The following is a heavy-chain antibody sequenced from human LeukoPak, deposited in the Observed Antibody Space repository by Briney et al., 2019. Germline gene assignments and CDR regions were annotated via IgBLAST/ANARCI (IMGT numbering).Heavy chain of an antibody. Sequence: GGSLRLSCAASGFTFSSYGMSWVRQAPGKGLEWVSSISGRNGNTYYADSVKGRFTISRDNSKNTLYLQMNSLRAGDTAVYYCAKGTYYDILTGYRRGYYSDSWGQGTLVTVSS. J-gene: IGHJ4*02. CDR3: AKGTYYDILTGYRRGYYSDS. CDR1: GFTFSSYG. D-gene: IGHD3-9*01. CDR2: ISGRNGNT. V-gene: IGHV3-23*01.